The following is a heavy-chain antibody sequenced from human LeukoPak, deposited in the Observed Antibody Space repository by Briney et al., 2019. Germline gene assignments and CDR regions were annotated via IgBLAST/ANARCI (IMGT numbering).Heavy chain of an antibody. D-gene: IGHD2-15*01. Sequence: KPSETLSLTCSVSGGSISSHYWSWIRQPPGKGLEWIGYIYYSGSTKYNPSLKSRVTISVDTSKNQFSLKLSSVTAADTAVYYCARQNVGYCSGGSCYYFDYWGQGTLVTVSS. J-gene: IGHJ4*02. V-gene: IGHV4-59*11. CDR3: ARQNVGYCSGGSCYYFDY. CDR1: GGSISSHY. CDR2: IYYSGST.